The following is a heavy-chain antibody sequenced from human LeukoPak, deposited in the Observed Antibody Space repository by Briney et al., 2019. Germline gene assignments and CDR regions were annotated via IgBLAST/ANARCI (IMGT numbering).Heavy chain of an antibody. CDR3: ARGRTFDN. CDR2: IHDRGST. CDR1: GGSISSYY. V-gene: IGHV4-59*01. J-gene: IGHJ4*02. Sequence: SETLSLTCTVSGGSISSYYWSWIRQPPGKGLEWIGNIHDRGSTKYNPSLKSRVTISVDTSKNQFSLRLSSVTAADTAVYYCARGRTFDNWGQGTLVTVSS.